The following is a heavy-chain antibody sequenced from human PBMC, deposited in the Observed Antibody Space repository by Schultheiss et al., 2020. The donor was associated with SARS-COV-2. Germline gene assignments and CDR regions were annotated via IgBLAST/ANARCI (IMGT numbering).Heavy chain of an antibody. CDR1: GFVFNTYA. Sequence: GGSLRLSCAASGFVFNTYAITWVRQAPGKGLEWVSTISGDDGSTWYADSVKGRFSISRDNSKSTVYLQMNRLRAEDTAFYYCAKDLLSSYYYASGRLDPWGQGTLVTVSS. V-gene: IGHV3-23*01. D-gene: IGHD3-10*01. J-gene: IGHJ5*02. CDR3: AKDLLSSYYYASGRLDP. CDR2: ISGDDGST.